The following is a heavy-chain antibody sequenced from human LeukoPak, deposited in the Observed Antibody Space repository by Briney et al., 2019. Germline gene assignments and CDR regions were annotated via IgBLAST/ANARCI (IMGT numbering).Heavy chain of an antibody. CDR1: GGSISSGSYY. J-gene: IGHJ4*02. D-gene: IGHD5-12*01. V-gene: IGHV4-61*02. CDR2: IYTSGST. CDR3: VREYSGYGIDY. Sequence: SETLSLTCTVSGGSISSGSYYWSWIRQPAGKGLEWIGRIYTSGSTNYNPSLKSRVTISVDTSKNQFSLKLSSVTAADTAVYYCVREYSGYGIDYWGQGTLVTVSS.